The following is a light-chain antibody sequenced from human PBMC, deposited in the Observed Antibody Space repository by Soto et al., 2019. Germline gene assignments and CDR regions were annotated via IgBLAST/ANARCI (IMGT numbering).Light chain of an antibody. CDR3: HQYNNWPPWT. CDR1: QSVSSN. V-gene: IGKV3-15*01. CDR2: GAS. Sequence: EIVMTQSPATLSVSPGERATLSCRASQSVSSNLAWYQQKPGQAPRLLIYGASTRATGIPARFSGSGSGTEFTLTISSLQSEDFAVYYCHQYNNWPPWTFGQETKVDIK. J-gene: IGKJ1*01.